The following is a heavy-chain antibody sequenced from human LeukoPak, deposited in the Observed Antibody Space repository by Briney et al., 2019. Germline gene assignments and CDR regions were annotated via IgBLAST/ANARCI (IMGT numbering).Heavy chain of an antibody. V-gene: IGHV6-1*01. CDR1: GDSVSSNSAA. J-gene: IGHJ4*02. Sequence: SQTLSLTCAISGDSVSSNSAAWNWIRQSPSRGLEWLGRTYYRSKWYNDYAVSVKSRITINPDTSKNQFSLQLNSVTPEDTAVYYCARDPTEHSSSWSVWFDYWGQGTLVTVSS. CDR3: ARDPTEHSSSWSVWFDY. CDR2: TYYRSKWYN. D-gene: IGHD6-13*01.